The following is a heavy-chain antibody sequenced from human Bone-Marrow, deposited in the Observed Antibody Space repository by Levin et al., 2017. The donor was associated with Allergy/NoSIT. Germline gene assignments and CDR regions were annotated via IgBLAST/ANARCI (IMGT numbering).Heavy chain of an antibody. CDR2: INSDSGGT. D-gene: IGHD3-10*01. Sequence: GESLKISCKASGYLFTGYYIHWVRQAPGQGLEWMGWINSDSGGTHYAQNFQGRVIMTRDTSINTAYMELSRLTSDDTAMYYCARVSGVSYYYYYGMDVWGQGTTVTVSS. V-gene: IGHV1-2*02. CDR1: GYLFTGYY. CDR3: ARVSGVSYYYYYGMDV. J-gene: IGHJ6*02.